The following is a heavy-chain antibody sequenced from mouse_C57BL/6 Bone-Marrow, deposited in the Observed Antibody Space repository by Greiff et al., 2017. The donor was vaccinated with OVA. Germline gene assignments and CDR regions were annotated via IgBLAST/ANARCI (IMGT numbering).Heavy chain of an antibody. D-gene: IGHD1-1*01. V-gene: IGHV5-12*01. CDR2: ISNGGGST. CDR3: ARQANVVADFDV. J-gene: IGHJ1*03. Sequence: DVKLVESGGGLVQPGGSLKLSCAASGFTFSDYYMYWVRQTPEKRLEWVAYISNGGGSTYYPDTVKGRFTISRDNAKNTLYLQMSRLKSEDTAMYYCARQANVVADFDVWGTGTTVTVSS. CDR1: GFTFSDYY.